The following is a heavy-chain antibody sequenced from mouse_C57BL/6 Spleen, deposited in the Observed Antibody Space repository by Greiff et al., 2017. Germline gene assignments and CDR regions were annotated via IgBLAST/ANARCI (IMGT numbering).Heavy chain of an antibody. CDR2: ILPGSGST. CDR3: ARRATMVTTREYYYAMDY. J-gene: IGHJ4*01. Sequence: QVQLQQSGAELMKPGASVKLSCKATGYTFTGYWIEWVKQRPGHGLEWIGEILPGSGSTNYNEKFKGKATFTADTSSNTAYMQLSSLTTEDSAIYYCARRATMVTTREYYYAMDYWGQGTSVTVSS. V-gene: IGHV1-9*01. CDR1: GYTFTGYW. D-gene: IGHD2-2*01.